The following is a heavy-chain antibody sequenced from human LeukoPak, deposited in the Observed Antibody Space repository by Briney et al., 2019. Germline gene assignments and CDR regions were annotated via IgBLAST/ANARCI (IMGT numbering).Heavy chain of an antibody. CDR2: MNPNTGDT. D-gene: IGHD1-26*01. CDR3: TRGSLSGSSRDY. CDR1: GYTFTGYD. Sequence: GASVKVSCKASGYTFTGYDINWVRQATGQGLAWMGWMNPNTGDTGHAQKFQGRVTMTRNTSIDTAYMELSGLRSEDTAVYYCTRGSLSGSSRDYWGQGTLVTVS. V-gene: IGHV1-8*01. J-gene: IGHJ4*02.